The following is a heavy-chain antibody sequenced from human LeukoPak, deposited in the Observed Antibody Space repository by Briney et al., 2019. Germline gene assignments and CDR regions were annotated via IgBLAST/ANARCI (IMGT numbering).Heavy chain of an antibody. J-gene: IGHJ4*02. CDR3: ARDSEVTMVRGAVDY. D-gene: IGHD3-10*01. V-gene: IGHV1-18*01. CDR2: INPNSGGT. Sequence: ASVKVSCKASGYTFTSYDINWVRQAPGQGLEWMGWINPNSGGTNYAQKLQGRVTMTTDTSTSTAYMELRSLRSDDTAVYYCARDSEVTMVRGAVDYWGQGTLVTVSS. CDR1: GYTFTSYD.